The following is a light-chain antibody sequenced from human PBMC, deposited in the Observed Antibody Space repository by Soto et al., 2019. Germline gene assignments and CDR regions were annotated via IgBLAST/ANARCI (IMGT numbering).Light chain of an antibody. J-gene: IGKJ1*01. CDR2: GAS. V-gene: IGKV3-20*01. CDR3: QQYGSSPWT. Sequence: PGETATLPCMASEGVASNYLAWYQQKPGQAPRLLMFGASSRATGVPDRFSGSGSGTDFTLSITRLQPEDCVVYYCQQYGSSPWTSGQGTKVDIK. CDR1: EGVASNY.